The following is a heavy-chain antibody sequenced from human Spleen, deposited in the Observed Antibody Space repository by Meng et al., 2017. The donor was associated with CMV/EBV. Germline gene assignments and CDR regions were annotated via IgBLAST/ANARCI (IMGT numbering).Heavy chain of an antibody. CDR2: ISYDGSNK. CDR1: GFTFSSYV. D-gene: IGHD2-2*02. Sequence: GESLKISCAASGFTFSSYVMHWVRQAPGKGLEWVAVISYDGSNKYYADSVKGRFTISRDNSKNTLYVQMNSLRAEDTAVYHCASQVPAAIGLDYWGQGTLVTVSS. V-gene: IGHV3-30-3*01. CDR3: ASQVPAAIGLDY. J-gene: IGHJ4*02.